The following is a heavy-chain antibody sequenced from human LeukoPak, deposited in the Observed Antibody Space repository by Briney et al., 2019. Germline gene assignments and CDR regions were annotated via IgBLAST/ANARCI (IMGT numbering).Heavy chain of an antibody. CDR2: IYYSGST. Sequence: SETLSLTCTVSGGSISSSSYYWGWIRQPPGKGLEWIGSIYYSGSTYYNPSLKSRVTISVDTSKNQFSLKLSSVTAADTAVYYCARHVRVYGPYSGNYGEAPDYWAQGTLVTVSS. CDR1: GGSISSSSYY. CDR3: ARHVRVYGPYSGNYGEAPDY. V-gene: IGHV4-39*01. D-gene: IGHD1-26*01. J-gene: IGHJ4*02.